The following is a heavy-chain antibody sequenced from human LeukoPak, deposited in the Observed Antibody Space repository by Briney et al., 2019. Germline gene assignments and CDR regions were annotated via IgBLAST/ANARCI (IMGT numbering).Heavy chain of an antibody. Sequence: GGSLRLSCPASGFTLTSYGMSWVRQAPGKGLDWVSGISGNAGSTHYADSVKGRFTISRDDSKNTLYLQMNSLRDEDTAVYYCAKEGRRNFGSGSYYEGNFMDVWGKGTTVTVSS. CDR3: AKEGRRNFGSGSYYEGNFMDV. D-gene: IGHD3-10*01. V-gene: IGHV3-23*01. CDR2: ISGNAGST. J-gene: IGHJ6*03. CDR1: GFTLTSYG.